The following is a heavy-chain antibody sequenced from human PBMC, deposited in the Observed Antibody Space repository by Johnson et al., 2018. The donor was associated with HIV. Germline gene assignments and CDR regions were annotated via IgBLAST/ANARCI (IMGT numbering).Heavy chain of an antibody. CDR3: ARVRRREQKLEAVDI. CDR2: ISYDGSNK. CDR1: GFTFSSYP. Sequence: QVLLVESGGGVVQPGRSLRLSCAVSGFTFSSYPMHWVRQAPGKGLEWVAVISYDGSNKYYADSVKGRFTISRDNSKNTLYLQMNSLRAEDTAVYYCARVRRREQKLEAVDIWGQWTMVTVSS. D-gene: IGHD1-26*01. J-gene: IGHJ3*02. V-gene: IGHV3-30*04.